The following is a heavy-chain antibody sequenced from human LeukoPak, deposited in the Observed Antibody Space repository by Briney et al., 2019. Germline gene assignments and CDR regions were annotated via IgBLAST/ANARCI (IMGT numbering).Heavy chain of an antibody. V-gene: IGHV4-39*01. J-gene: IGHJ5*02. Sequence: PSETLSLTCTVSGGSISSSSYYWGWIRQPPGKGLEWIGTIYHSGSTYYNPSLKSRVTISVDTSKKQFSLKLSSVTAADTAVYYCARQHRYCSGGTCYSYSWFDPWGQGTLVTVSS. D-gene: IGHD2-15*01. CDR2: IYHSGST. CDR3: ARQHRYCSGGTCYSYSWFDP. CDR1: GGSISSSSYY.